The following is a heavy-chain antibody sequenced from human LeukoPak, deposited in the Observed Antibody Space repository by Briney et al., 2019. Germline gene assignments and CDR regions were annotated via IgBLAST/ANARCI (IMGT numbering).Heavy chain of an antibody. D-gene: IGHD3-10*01. J-gene: IGHJ4*02. CDR1: GFTFSSYS. V-gene: IGHV3-48*01. CDR2: ISSSSSTI. Sequence: GGSLRLSCAASGFTFSSYSMNWVRQAPGKGLEWVSYISSSSSTIYYADSVKGRFTISRDNAKNSLYLQMNSLRAEDTAVYYCARDRVLWFGELGYYFDYWGQGTLVTVSS. CDR3: ARDRVLWFGELGYYFDY.